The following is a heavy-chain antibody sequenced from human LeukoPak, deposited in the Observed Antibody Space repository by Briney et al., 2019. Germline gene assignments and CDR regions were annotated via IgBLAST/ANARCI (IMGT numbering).Heavy chain of an antibody. V-gene: IGHV4-4*07. J-gene: IGHJ4*02. CDR3: ARDRGATPIRPFDY. D-gene: IGHD2-15*01. CDR2: IYTSGST. CDR1: GGSFSGYY. Sequence: SETLSLTCAVYGGSFSGYYWSWIRQPAGKGLEWIGRIYTSGSTNYNPSLKSRVTMSVDTSKNQFSLKLSSVTAADTAVYYCARDRGATPIRPFDYWGQGTLVTVSS.